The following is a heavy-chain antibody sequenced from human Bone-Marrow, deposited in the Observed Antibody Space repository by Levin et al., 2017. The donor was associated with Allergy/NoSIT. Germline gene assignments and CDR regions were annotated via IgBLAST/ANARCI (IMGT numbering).Heavy chain of an antibody. CDR3: ARGVGGIGP. V-gene: IGHV3-74*01. J-gene: IGHJ5*02. D-gene: IGHD1-26*01. CDR2: IISDGSST. CDR1: GFTFSTSW. Sequence: GGSLRLSCAASGFTFSTSWMHWVRQAPGKGLVWVSRIISDGSSTNYADSVKGRFTISRDNATNTVYVQMNSLRVEGTAVYYCARGVGGIGPWGQGTLVTVSS.